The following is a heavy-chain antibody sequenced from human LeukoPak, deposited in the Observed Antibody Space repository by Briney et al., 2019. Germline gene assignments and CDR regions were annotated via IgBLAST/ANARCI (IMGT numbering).Heavy chain of an antibody. J-gene: IGHJ4*02. D-gene: IGHD1-1*01. V-gene: IGHV3-43D*03. CDR3: AKDRFPGGLEGPFDC. CDR2: ISWDGGST. CDR1: GFTFDDYA. Sequence: GGSLRLSCAASGFTFDDYAMHWVRQAPGKGLEWVSLISWDGGSTYYADSVKGRFTISRDNSKNSLYLQMNSLRAEDTALYYCAKDRFPGGLEGPFDCWGQGTLVTVSS.